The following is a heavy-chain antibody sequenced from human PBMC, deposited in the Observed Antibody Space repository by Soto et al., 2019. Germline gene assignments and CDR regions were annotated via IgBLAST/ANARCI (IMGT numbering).Heavy chain of an antibody. V-gene: IGHV4-4*02. D-gene: IGHD3-3*01. CDR3: ARRAERPRYDFWSGSQDYYGMDV. J-gene: IGHJ6*02. Sequence: SETLSLTCAVSGGSISSSNCWSFVRQPPGRGLEWIGEIYHSGSTNYNPSLKSRVTISVDKSKNQFSLKLSSVTAADTAVYYCARRAERPRYDFWSGSQDYYGMDVWGQGTTVTVSS. CDR2: IYHSGST. CDR1: GGSISSSNC.